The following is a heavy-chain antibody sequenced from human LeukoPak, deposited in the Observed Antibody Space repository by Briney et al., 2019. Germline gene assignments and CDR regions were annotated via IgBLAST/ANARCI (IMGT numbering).Heavy chain of an antibody. CDR1: GGSFSGYY. Sequence: PSETLSLTCAVYGGSFSGYYWSWIRQPPGKGLEWIGEINHSGSTYYNPSLKSRVTISVDTSKNQFSLKLSSVTAADTAVYYCARRAELIEPPDWYFDLWGRGTLVTVSS. CDR2: INHSGST. D-gene: IGHD3-10*01. CDR3: ARRAELIEPPDWYFDL. V-gene: IGHV4-34*01. J-gene: IGHJ2*01.